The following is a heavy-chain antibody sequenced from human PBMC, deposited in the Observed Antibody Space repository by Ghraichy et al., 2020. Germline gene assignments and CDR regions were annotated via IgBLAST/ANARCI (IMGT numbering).Heavy chain of an antibody. V-gene: IGHV3-33*01. CDR3: ARDGHKYYFDY. J-gene: IGHJ4*02. CDR1: GFTFSSYG. Sequence: GGSLRLSCAASGFTFSSYGMHWVRQAPGKGLEWVAIIWFDGSKEYYADSVKGRFTISRDNSRNTLYLQMNSLRAEDTAVYYCARDGHKYYFDYWGQGTLVTVSS. CDR2: IWFDGSKE.